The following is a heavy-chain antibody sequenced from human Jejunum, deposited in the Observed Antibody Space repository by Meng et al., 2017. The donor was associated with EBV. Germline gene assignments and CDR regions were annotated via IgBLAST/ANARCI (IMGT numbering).Heavy chain of an antibody. D-gene: IGHD3-22*01. V-gene: IGHV4-4*02. Sequence: QVPLQGSGPRLEKSAGTLSLTCVVSGGSISDNDWWSWVRQPPGKGLEWLGEIYHGGGTNYNPSLESRVTISVDKSKNQFSLKLNSVTVADTAVYYCAGNGYYALEYWGPGILVTASS. CDR2: IYHGGGT. CDR1: GGSISDNDW. CDR3: AGNGYYALEY. J-gene: IGHJ4*02.